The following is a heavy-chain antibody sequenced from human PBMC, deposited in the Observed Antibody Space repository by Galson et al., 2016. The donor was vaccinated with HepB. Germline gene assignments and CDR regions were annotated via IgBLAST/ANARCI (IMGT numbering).Heavy chain of an antibody. Sequence: SLRLSCAVSELSISNSAMSWVRQAPGKGLEWVSSIRSGGDTFYPDSVKGRFTTSRDISKNMLYLQMSSLRLEDTAEYYCARCSVYSSGWCNSFDPRGQGTLVIVSS. CDR1: ELSISNSA. V-gene: IGHV3-23*01. CDR2: IRSGGDT. D-gene: IGHD6-19*01. CDR3: ARCSVYSSGWCNSFDP. J-gene: IGHJ5*02.